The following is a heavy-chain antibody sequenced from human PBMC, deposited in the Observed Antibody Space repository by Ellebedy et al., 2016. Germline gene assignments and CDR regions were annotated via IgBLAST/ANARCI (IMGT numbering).Heavy chain of an antibody. Sequence: GESLKISXAASGFTFSSYDMSWVRQAPGKGLEWVSAISGSGGSTYYADSVKGRFTISRDNSKNTLYLQMNSLRAEDTAVYYCAKGIAAAGTGYWGQGTLVTVSS. CDR3: AKGIAAAGTGY. V-gene: IGHV3-23*01. J-gene: IGHJ4*02. CDR2: ISGSGGST. CDR1: GFTFSSYD. D-gene: IGHD6-13*01.